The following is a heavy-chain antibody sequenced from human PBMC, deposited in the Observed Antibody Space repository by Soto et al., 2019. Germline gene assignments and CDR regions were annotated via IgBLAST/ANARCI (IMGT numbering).Heavy chain of an antibody. D-gene: IGHD3-9*01. CDR3: ARGGSNDWQVAFDI. CDR2: INHSGSN. J-gene: IGHJ3*02. Sequence: QLQQWGAGLLKPSETLSLTCVVSGGSFSTYYYNWIRQSPGKGLGWIGEINHSGSNNYSPSLKSRVTMSLDTSKNQFSLKLTSVTAADTAVYYCARGGSNDWQVAFDIWGQGKMVTVSS. CDR1: GGSFSTYY. V-gene: IGHV4-34*01.